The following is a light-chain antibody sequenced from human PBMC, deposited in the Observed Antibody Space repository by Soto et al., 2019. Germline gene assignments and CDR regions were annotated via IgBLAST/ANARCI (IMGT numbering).Light chain of an antibody. CDR2: GAS. CDR3: QQYDYWPPYT. Sequence: EIVMTQSPATLSVSPGERAIVSCRASQSIRDNLAWYQQTPGRAPRLLIYGASIRATGVQARFSGSGSGTEFTLTISSLQSEDFAVYYCQQYDYWPPYTFGQGTKVEIK. J-gene: IGKJ2*01. CDR1: QSIRDN. V-gene: IGKV3-15*01.